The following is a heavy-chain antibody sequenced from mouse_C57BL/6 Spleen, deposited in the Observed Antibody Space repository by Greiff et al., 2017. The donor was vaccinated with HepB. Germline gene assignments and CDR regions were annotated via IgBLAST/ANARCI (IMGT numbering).Heavy chain of an antibody. CDR1: GYTFTEYT. J-gene: IGHJ2*01. V-gene: IGHV1-62-2*01. CDR2: FYPGSGSI. CDR3: ARHEEEGDYYSYFDY. D-gene: IGHD1-1*01. Sequence: QVHVKQSGAELVKPGASVKLSCKASGYTFTEYTIHWVKQRSGQGLEWIGWFYPGSGSIKYNEKFKDKATLTADKSSSTVYMELSRLTSEDSAVYFCARHEEEGDYYSYFDYWGQGTTLTVSS.